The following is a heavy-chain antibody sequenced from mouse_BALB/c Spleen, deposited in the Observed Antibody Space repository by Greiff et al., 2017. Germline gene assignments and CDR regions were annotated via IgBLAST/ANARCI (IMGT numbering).Heavy chain of an antibody. CDR3: ARWILRLSRLSYYFDY. J-gene: IGHJ2*01. Sequence: VQPQESGPGLVKPSQSLSLTRPVSGYSITSDHAWHWNRQLPGNKLEWLGYLSYSGSTSYKPSLKSRISITRDTSKNQFLLQLNSVTTEDTSTYYCARWILRLSRLSYYFDYWGQGTTLTVAS. D-gene: IGHD1-2*01. CDR1: GYSITSDHA. CDR2: LSYSGST. V-gene: IGHV3-2*02.